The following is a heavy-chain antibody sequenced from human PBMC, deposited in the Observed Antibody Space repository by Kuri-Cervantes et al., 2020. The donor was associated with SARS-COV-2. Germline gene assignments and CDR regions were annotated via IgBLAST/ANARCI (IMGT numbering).Heavy chain of an antibody. CDR1: GGSISSYY. D-gene: IGHD6-13*01. Sequence: SETLSLTCTVSGGSISSYYWCWIRQPPGKGLEWIGYIYYSGSTNYNPSLKSRVTISVDTSKNQFSLKLSSVTAADTAVYYCARSIAAAGPIDYWGQGTLVTVSS. CDR3: ARSIAAAGPIDY. CDR2: IYYSGST. V-gene: IGHV4-59*01. J-gene: IGHJ4*02.